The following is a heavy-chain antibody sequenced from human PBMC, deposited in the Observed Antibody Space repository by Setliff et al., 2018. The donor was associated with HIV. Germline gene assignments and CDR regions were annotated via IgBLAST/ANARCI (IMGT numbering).Heavy chain of an antibody. J-gene: IGHJ4*02. CDR2: IGPYNDRT. D-gene: IGHD3-22*01. V-gene: IGHV1-18*01. CDR3: ARQDSILDY. CDR1: GYTFTTYG. Sequence: GASVKVSCKASGYTFTTYGITWVRRAPGQGLEWMGWIGPYNDRTEYAQEFQGRVSLTIDTSASTIYMELSSLRSEDTAVYYCARQDSILDYWGQGTLVTVS.